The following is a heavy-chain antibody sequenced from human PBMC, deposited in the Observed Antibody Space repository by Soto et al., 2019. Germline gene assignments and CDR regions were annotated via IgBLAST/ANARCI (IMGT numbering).Heavy chain of an antibody. CDR2: IYYTGST. CDR3: ARATVQRHFDS. D-gene: IGHD4-4*01. V-gene: IGHV4-59*01. J-gene: IGHJ4*02. Sequence: LSLTCTVSGGSISNKYWAWIRQPPGKGLEWIGYIYYTGSTTYHPSLTSRVAISLDTSMQQFSLRLNSVTAADTAVYYCARATVQRHFDSWGQGTLVTVSS. CDR1: GGSISNKY.